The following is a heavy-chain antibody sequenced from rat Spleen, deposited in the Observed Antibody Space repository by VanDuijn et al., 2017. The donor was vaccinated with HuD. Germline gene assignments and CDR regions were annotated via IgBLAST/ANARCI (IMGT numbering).Heavy chain of an antibody. CDR1: GFTFSDFY. J-gene: IGHJ2*01. CDR2: ISDDGSTT. V-gene: IGHV5-29*01. Sequence: EVQLVESDGGLVQPGRSLKLSCAASGFTFSDFYMAWVRQAPTKGLEWVATISDDGSTTYYRDSVKGRFTISRDKAKRTLYLQMDSLRSEDTATYYCASRDYWGQGVMVTVSS. CDR3: ASRDY.